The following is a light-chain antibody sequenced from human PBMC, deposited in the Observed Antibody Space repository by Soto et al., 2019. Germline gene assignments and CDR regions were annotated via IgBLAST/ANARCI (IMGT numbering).Light chain of an antibody. CDR3: QHYNSYSEA. CDR1: QTISSW. CDR2: KAS. V-gene: IGKV1-5*03. J-gene: IGKJ1*01. Sequence: DIQMTQSPSTLSGSVGDRVTITCRASQTISSWLAWYKQKXGKAPKXXIYKASTLKSGVPSRFRGSGSGTDFTLTISSLKPDDFATYYCQHYNSYSEAFGQGTKVDIK.